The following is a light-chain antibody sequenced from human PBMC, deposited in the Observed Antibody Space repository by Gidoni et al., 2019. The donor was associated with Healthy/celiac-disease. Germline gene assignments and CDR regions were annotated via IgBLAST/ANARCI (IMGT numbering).Light chain of an antibody. CDR3: QQSYSTPPGT. Sequence: DIQMTQSPSSLSASVGDRVTITCRASQSISSYLNWYQQKPGKAPKLLIYAASSLQGGVPSRFSGSGSGTDFTLTISSLQPEDFATYYCQQSYSTPPGTFGPGTKVDIK. V-gene: IGKV1-39*01. CDR2: AAS. CDR1: QSISSY. J-gene: IGKJ3*01.